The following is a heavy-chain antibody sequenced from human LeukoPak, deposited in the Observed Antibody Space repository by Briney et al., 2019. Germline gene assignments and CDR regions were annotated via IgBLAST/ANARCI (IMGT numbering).Heavy chain of an antibody. Sequence: SETLSLTCTVSGGSISSSSYYWGWIRQPPGKGLEWIGRIYTSGSTNYNPSLKSRVTMSVDTSKNQFSLKLSSVTAADTAVYYCARDLAYYYGSGSYGRAFDIWGQGTMVTVSS. J-gene: IGHJ3*02. CDR2: IYTSGST. D-gene: IGHD3-10*01. CDR1: GGSISSSSYY. CDR3: ARDLAYYYGSGSYGRAFDI. V-gene: IGHV4-39*07.